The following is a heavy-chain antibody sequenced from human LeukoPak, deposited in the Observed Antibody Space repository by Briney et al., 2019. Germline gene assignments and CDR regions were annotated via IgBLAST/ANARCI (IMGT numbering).Heavy chain of an antibody. J-gene: IGHJ4*02. CDR3: ARMLFGGPFDY. CDR1: GFTFSTYW. D-gene: IGHD2-21*01. CDR2: IKEDGSEK. Sequence: GGSLRLSCAASGFTFSTYWMSWVRQAPGKGLEWVANIKEDGSEKNYLDSVKGRFTISRDNAKNSLYLQMNSLRAEDTAVYYCARMLFGGPFDYWGQGTLVTVS. V-gene: IGHV3-7*05.